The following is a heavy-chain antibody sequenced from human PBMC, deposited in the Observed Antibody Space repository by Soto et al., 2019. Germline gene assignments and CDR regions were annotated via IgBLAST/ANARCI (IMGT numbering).Heavy chain of an antibody. D-gene: IGHD2-15*01. CDR1: GFTFTDYW. V-gene: IGHV3-74*01. Sequence: VQLVESGGGLVQPGGSLRLSCAASGFTFTDYWIHWVRRAPGKGLVWVSRINGDGSRISQADSVKGRFTISRDNALSTVYLQINSLRVEDTAVYYCARGIKNKYGMDVWGQGTTFTVSS. CDR2: INGDGSRI. CDR3: ARGIKNKYGMDV. J-gene: IGHJ6*02.